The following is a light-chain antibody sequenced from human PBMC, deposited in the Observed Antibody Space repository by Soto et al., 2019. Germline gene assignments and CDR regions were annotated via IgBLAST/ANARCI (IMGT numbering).Light chain of an antibody. Sequence: QSVLTQPASVSGSPGQSITISCTGTSSDVGGYNYVSWYQQYPGKAPKLMIYDVSNRPSGVPDRFSGSRSGNTASLTISGLQAEDEGDYYCSVYTRTSTYVFGTGTKLTVL. CDR1: SSDVGGYNY. V-gene: IGLV2-14*03. J-gene: IGLJ1*01. CDR2: DVS. CDR3: SVYTRTSTYV.